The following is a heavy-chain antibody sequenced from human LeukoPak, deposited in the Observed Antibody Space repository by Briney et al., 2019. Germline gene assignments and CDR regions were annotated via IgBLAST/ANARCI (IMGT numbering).Heavy chain of an antibody. CDR1: GHSTSSSSYY. V-gene: IGHV4-39*01. CDR2: IYFSGST. Sequence: PSETLSLTCTVSGHSTSSSSYYWGWIRQPPGTGLEWIGSIYFSGSTYYNPSLKSRVTISDDTSKNQFSLKLTSVTAADTAVYYCAGIVGATDYFDHSGQGTLVTVSS. D-gene: IGHD1-26*01. CDR3: AGIVGATDYFDH. J-gene: IGHJ4*02.